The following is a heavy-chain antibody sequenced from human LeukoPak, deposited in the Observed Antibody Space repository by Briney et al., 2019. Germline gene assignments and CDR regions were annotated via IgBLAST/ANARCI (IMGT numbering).Heavy chain of an antibody. D-gene: IGHD6-13*01. V-gene: IGHV4-38-2*02. CDR3: ASWYSSSWYLSHFDY. Sequence: PSETLSLTCTVSGYSISSGYYWGWIRQPPGKGLEWIGSIYHSGSTYYNPSLKSRVTISVDTSKSQFSLKLSSVTAADTAVYYCASWYSSSWYLSHFDYWGQGTLVTVSS. CDR2: IYHSGST. CDR1: GYSISSGYY. J-gene: IGHJ4*02.